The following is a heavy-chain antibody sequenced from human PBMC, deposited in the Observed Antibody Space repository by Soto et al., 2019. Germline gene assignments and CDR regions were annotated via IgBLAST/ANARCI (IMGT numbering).Heavy chain of an antibody. CDR2: LYYSGST. CDR1: GGSISSGGYY. V-gene: IGHV4-31*01. J-gene: IGHJ5*02. CDR3: AGTSYESSGTAADP. D-gene: IGHD3-22*01. Sequence: QVQLQESGPGLVKPSQTLSLTCTVSGGSISSGGYYWSWIRQHPGKGLEWIGYLYYSGSTYYHPSLQNPVTISVDTAKNPFYPELSSVTAADTAAYYCAGTSYESSGTAADPWGQGTLVTVSS.